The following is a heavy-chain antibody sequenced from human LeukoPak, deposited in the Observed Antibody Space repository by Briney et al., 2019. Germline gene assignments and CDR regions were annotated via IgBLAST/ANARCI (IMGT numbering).Heavy chain of an antibody. CDR2: ISGSGGST. D-gene: IGHD6-6*01. CDR1: GFTFSSYA. CDR3: AKIPAGSSIPWFDP. Sequence: GXSLRLSCAASGFTFSSYAMSWVRQAPGKGLEWVSAISGSGGSTYYADSVKGRFTISRDNSKNTLYLQMNSLRAEDTAVYYCAKIPAGSSIPWFDPWGQGTLVTVSS. J-gene: IGHJ5*02. V-gene: IGHV3-23*01.